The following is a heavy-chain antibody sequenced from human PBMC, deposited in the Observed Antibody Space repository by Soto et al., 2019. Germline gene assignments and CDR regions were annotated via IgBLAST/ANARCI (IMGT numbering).Heavy chain of an antibody. D-gene: IGHD5-18*01. CDR2: IDPSDSYT. CDR1: GYSFTSYW. V-gene: IGHV5-10-1*01. Sequence: GESLKISCKGSGYSFTSYWISWVRQMPGKGLEWMGRIDPSDSYTNYSPSFQGHVTISADKSISTACLQWSSLKASDTAMYYCARERWIQSYYYYGMDVWGQGTTVTVSS. CDR3: ARERWIQSYYYYGMDV. J-gene: IGHJ6*02.